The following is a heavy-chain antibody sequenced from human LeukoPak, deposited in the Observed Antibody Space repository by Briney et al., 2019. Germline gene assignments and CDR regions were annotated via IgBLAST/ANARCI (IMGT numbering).Heavy chain of an antibody. Sequence: GGSLRLSCAASGFTFSGSAMHWVRQASGKGLEWVGRIRSKANSYATAYAASVKGRFTISRDNAKNSLYLQMNSLRAEDSAVYYCTRETAFDFWGQRTVVTVSS. CDR1: GFTFSGSA. CDR2: IRSKANSYAT. J-gene: IGHJ3*01. CDR3: TRETAFDF. V-gene: IGHV3-73*01.